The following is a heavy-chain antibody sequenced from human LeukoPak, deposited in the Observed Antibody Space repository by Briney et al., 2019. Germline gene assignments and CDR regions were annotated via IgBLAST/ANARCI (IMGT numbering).Heavy chain of an antibody. V-gene: IGHV3-7*01. CDR2: MKRDGSER. Sequence: GGSLRLSCEASGFTFSSYWMTWVRQAPGKGLEWVANMKRDGSERYYVDSVKGRFTISRDNAKNSLYLQMNSLRAEDTAVYYCATRGIAAAARLVDYWGQGTLVTVSS. D-gene: IGHD6-13*01. J-gene: IGHJ4*02. CDR1: GFTFSSYW. CDR3: ATRGIAAAARLVDY.